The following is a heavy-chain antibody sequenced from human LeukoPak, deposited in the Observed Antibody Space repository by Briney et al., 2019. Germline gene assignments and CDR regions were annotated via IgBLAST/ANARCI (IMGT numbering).Heavy chain of an antibody. CDR2: ISGSGGST. D-gene: IGHD3-10*01. CDR3: AKDRAMVRGVILFDY. V-gene: IGHV3-23*01. CDR1: GFTFSSYA. J-gene: IGHJ4*02. Sequence: GGSLRLSCAASGFTFSSYAMSWARQAPGKGLEWVSAISGSGGSTYYADSVKGRFTISRDNSKSTLYLQMNSLRAEDTAVYYCAKDRAMVRGVILFDYWGQGTLVTVSS.